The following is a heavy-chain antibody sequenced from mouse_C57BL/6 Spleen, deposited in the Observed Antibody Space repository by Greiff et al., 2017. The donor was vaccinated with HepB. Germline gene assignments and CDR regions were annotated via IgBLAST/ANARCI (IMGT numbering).Heavy chain of an antibody. CDR2: ISDGGSYT. CDR1: GFTFSSYA. J-gene: IGHJ1*03. CDR3: ARDPGYFDV. V-gene: IGHV5-4*01. Sequence: EVKLMESGGGLVKPGGSLKLSCAASGFTFSSYAMSWVRQTPEKRLEWVATISDGGSYTYYPDNVKGRFTISRDNAKKNLYLQMSHLKSEDTAMYYCARDPGYFDVWGTGTTVTVSS.